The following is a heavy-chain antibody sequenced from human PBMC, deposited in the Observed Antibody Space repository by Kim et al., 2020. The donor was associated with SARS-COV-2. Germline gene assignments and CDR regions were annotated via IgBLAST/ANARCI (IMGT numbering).Heavy chain of an antibody. CDR2: IYYTGST. D-gene: IGHD6-6*01. CDR1: GGSVSSSSYY. Sequence: SETLSLTCTVSGGSVSSSSYYWGWIRQPPGKGLEWIGNIYYTGSTYYNPSLKSRVTISVDTSKNQFSLKLSSLTAADTAVYYRARLEYSSSSRLFDPWGQGTLVTVSS. V-gene: IGHV4-39*01. CDR3: ARLEYSSSSRLFDP. J-gene: IGHJ5*02.